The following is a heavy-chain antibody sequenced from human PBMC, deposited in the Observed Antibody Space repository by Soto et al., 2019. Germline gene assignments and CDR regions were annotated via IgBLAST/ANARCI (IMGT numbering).Heavy chain of an antibody. CDR3: ARDSSWAEY. V-gene: IGHV1-3*04. CDR1: GYTFTSYS. J-gene: IGHJ4*02. Sequence: ASVKVSCKASGYTFTSYSMHWVRPAPGQRLEWMGWINTGNGDTKSSQNFQGRVTFTRDTSASTAYMELSSLTSEDTAVYYCARDSSWAEYGGQGTLVTVSS. D-gene: IGHD6-13*01. CDR2: INTGNGDT.